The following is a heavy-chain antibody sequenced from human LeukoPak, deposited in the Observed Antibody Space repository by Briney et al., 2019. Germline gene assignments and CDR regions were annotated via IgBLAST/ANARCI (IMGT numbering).Heavy chain of an antibody. CDR1: GYTFTSYG. D-gene: IGHD5-12*01. Sequence: GASVKVSCKASGYTFTSYGISWVRQAPGQGLEWMGWINPNSGGTNYAQKFQGRVTMTRDTSISTAYMELSRLRSDDTAVYYCARVLATQTYYYYMDVWGKGTTVTVSS. CDR2: INPNSGGT. J-gene: IGHJ6*03. CDR3: ARVLATQTYYYYMDV. V-gene: IGHV1-2*02.